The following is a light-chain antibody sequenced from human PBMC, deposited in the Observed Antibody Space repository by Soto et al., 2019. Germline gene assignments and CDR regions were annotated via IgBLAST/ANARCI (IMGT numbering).Light chain of an antibody. CDR2: DTT. CDR3: LLYYNGPYV. CDR1: TGAVTNGHY. V-gene: IGLV7-46*01. Sequence: QAVVTQEPSLTVSPGGTVTLTCGSSTGAVTNGHYPYWFQQKPGQAPRTLIYDTTNRHSWTPARFSGSLLGGKAALTLSGAQPEDEAEYYCLLYYNGPYVFGTGTKVTXL. J-gene: IGLJ1*01.